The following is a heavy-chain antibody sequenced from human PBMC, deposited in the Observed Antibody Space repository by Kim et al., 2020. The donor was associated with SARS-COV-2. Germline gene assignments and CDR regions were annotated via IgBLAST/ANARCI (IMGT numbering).Heavy chain of an antibody. J-gene: IGHJ6*02. Sequence: ASVKVSCKASGYTFTSYYMHWVRQAPGQGLEWMGIINPSGGSTSYAQKFQGRVTMTRDTSTSTVYMELSSLRSEDTAVYYCARDRLTIIGVERRAYYYYYGMDVWGQGTTVTVSS. CDR3: ARDRLTIIGVERRAYYYYYGMDV. CDR1: GYTFTSYY. CDR2: INPSGGST. D-gene: IGHD3-3*01. V-gene: IGHV1-46*01.